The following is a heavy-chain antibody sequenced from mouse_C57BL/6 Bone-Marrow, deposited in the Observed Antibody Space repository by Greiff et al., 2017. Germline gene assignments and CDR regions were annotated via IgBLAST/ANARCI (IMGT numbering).Heavy chain of an antibody. J-gene: IGHJ3*01. CDR1: GFTFSDYY. CDR2: INYDGSST. D-gene: IGHD4-1*01. CDR3: ARGLGRGGFAY. Sequence: EVKLMESEGGLVQPGSSMKLSCTASGFTFSDYYMAWVRQVPEKGLEWVANINYDGSSTYYLDSLKSRFIISRDNAKNILYLQMSSLKSEDTATYYCARGLGRGGFAYWGQGTLVTVSA. V-gene: IGHV5-16*01.